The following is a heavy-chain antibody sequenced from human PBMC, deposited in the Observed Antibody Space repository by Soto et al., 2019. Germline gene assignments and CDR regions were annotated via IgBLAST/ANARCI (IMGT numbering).Heavy chain of an antibody. J-gene: IGHJ5*01. D-gene: IGHD6-13*01. CDR1: GGSVSSSAYY. Sequence: PSETLSLTCTVSGGSVSSSAYYWSWIRQPPGKGLEWIGYVYYSGSTNYNPSLKSRVTISVDTSKNQFSLRLSSVTAADTAVYYCASVKQPAPGLRFDSWGQGTLVTVSS. V-gene: IGHV4-61*08. CDR2: VYYSGST. CDR3: ASVKQPAPGLRFDS.